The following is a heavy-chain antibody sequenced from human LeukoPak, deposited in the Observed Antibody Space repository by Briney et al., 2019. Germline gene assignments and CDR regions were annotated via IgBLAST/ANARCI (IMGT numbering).Heavy chain of an antibody. CDR3: AKNGDRGAYCSGGSCYPYYYYYMDV. CDR1: GFTFNSYS. CDR2: ISSSSSSYI. V-gene: IGHV3-21*04. Sequence: GGSLRLSCAASGFTFNSYSMNWVRQAPGKGLEWVSSISSSSSSYISYADSAKGRFTISRDNAKNTLFLQVNSLRAEDTAIYYCAKNGDRGAYCSGGSCYPYYYYYMDVWGKGTTVTISS. D-gene: IGHD2-15*01. J-gene: IGHJ6*03.